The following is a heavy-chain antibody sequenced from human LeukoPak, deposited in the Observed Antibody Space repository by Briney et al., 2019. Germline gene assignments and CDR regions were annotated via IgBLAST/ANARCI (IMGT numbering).Heavy chain of an antibody. Sequence: PSQTLSLTCSVSGGAISSYYWSWIRQPPGKGLEYIGYIFYSGSTNYNPSLKSRVTMSVDTSKNQFSLKLSSVTAADTAVYYWARDWPAGRHFDYWGQGTLVTVSS. CDR1: GGAISSYY. CDR3: ARDWPAGRHFDY. CDR2: IFYSGST. V-gene: IGHV4-59*01. J-gene: IGHJ4*02. D-gene: IGHD6-13*01.